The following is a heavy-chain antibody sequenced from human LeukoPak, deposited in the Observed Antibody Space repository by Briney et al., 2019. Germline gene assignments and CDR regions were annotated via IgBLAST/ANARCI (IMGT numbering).Heavy chain of an antibody. D-gene: IGHD6-6*01. CDR2: FGTRSTSI. CDR3: AREVLLFSGSPETWFDP. Sequence: PGGSLRLSCTASGFTFSGYSMNWIRQAPGKGLEWVSSFGTRSTSIYHAGSVKGRFAISRDNAKNSLYLQMNSLRAEDTALYYCAREVLLFSGSPETWFDPWGQGALVTVSS. CDR1: GFTFSGYS. J-gene: IGHJ5*02. V-gene: IGHV3-21*01.